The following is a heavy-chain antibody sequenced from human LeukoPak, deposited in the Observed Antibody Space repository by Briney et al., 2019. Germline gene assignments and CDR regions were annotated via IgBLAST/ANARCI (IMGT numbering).Heavy chain of an antibody. J-gene: IGHJ4*02. D-gene: IGHD3-3*01. V-gene: IGHV1-18*01. Sequence: ASVKVSCKASGYTFTSYGISWVRQAPGQGLEWMGWISAYNGNTNYAQKLQGRVTMTTDTSTSTAYMELRSLRSDDTAVYYCARDGGGDFWSGYRGFFDYWGQGTLVTVSS. CDR3: ARDGGGDFWSGYRGFFDY. CDR2: ISAYNGNT. CDR1: GYTFTSYG.